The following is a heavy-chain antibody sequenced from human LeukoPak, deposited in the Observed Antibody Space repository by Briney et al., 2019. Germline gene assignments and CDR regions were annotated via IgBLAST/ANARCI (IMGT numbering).Heavy chain of an antibody. Sequence: GRSLRLSCAASGFTFDDYAMHWVRQAPGKGLEWVSGISWNSGSIGYADSVKGRFTISRDNAKNSLYLQMNSLRAEDTALYYCAKGGGSSWYDGFDYWGQGTLVTVSS. J-gene: IGHJ4*02. CDR1: GFTFDDYA. V-gene: IGHV3-9*01. D-gene: IGHD6-13*01. CDR2: ISWNSGSI. CDR3: AKGGGSSWYDGFDY.